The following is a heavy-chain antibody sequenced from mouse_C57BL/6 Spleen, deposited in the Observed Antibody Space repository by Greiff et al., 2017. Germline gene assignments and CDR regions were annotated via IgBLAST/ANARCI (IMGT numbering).Heavy chain of an antibody. CDR2: ISNLAYSI. J-gene: IGHJ1*03. CDR1: GFTFSDYG. CDR3: ARQGDYYGSSGYFDV. V-gene: IGHV5-15*01. Sequence: EVKLVESGGGLVQPGGSLKLSCAASGFTFSDYGMAWVRQAPRKGPGWVAFISNLAYSIYYADTVTGRFTISRENAKNTLYLEMSSLRSEDTAMYYCARQGDYYGSSGYFDVWGTGTTVTVSS. D-gene: IGHD1-1*01.